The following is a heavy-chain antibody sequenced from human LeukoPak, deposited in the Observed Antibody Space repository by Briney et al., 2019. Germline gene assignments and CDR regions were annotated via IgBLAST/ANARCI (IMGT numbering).Heavy chain of an antibody. CDR1: GFTFSSYE. J-gene: IGHJ4*02. V-gene: IGHV3-48*03. Sequence: GGSLRLSCAASGFTFSSYEMNWVRQAPGKALEWVSYISSSGSTIYYADSVKGRFTISRDNAKNSLYLQMNSLRAEDTAVYYCARNPPGIYDILTGSYDGYFDYWGQGTLVTVSS. CDR3: ARNPPGIYDILTGSYDGYFDY. CDR2: ISSSGSTI. D-gene: IGHD3-9*01.